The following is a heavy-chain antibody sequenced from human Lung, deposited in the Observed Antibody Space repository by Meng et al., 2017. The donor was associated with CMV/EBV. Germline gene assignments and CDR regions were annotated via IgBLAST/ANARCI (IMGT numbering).Heavy chain of an antibody. Sequence: ASVXVSXKASGYTFNGYNMHWVRQAPGQGLEWMGWINPNSGGTNYAQRFQSRVTLTIDTSISTAYMELSRLKSDDTAVYFCARLFHTILGTGYYYGMDVWXQGTTVTVSS. CDR3: ARLFHTILGTGYYYGMDV. V-gene: IGHV1-2*02. J-gene: IGHJ6*02. CDR1: GYTFNGYN. CDR2: INPNSGGT. D-gene: IGHD3/OR15-3a*01.